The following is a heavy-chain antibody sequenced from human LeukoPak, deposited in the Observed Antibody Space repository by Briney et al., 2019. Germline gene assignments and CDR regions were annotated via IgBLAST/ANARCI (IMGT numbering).Heavy chain of an antibody. CDR2: TYYRSKWYN. D-gene: IGHD6-19*01. CDR1: GDSVSSNSAA. J-gene: IGHJ3*02. CDR3: ARDEDSSGWYVGKAFDI. Sequence: SQTLSLTCAISGDSVSSNSAAWNWIRQSPSRGLEWLGRTYYRSKWYNDYAVSVKSRITINPDTSKNQFSLQLNSVTPEDTAVHYCARDEDSSGWYVGKAFDIWGQGTMVTVSS. V-gene: IGHV6-1*01.